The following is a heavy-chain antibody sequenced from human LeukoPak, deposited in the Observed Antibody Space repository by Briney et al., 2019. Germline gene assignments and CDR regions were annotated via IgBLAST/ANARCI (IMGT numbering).Heavy chain of an antibody. CDR3: VRDGGVSGYDLIDY. Sequence: GGSLRLSCKASGYIFTNYWMTWVRQAPGQGLEWVAQINQDGSKAYYIHSVKARFTISRDTAMNSLSLQINSLRAEDTAVYYCVRDGGVSGYDLIDYWGQGTLVTVSS. V-gene: IGHV3-7*01. J-gene: IGHJ4*02. CDR2: INQDGSKA. CDR1: GYIFTNYW. D-gene: IGHD5-12*01.